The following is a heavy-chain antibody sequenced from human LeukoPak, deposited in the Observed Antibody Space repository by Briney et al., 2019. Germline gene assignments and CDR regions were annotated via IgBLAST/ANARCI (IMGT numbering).Heavy chain of an antibody. V-gene: IGHV4-4*07. CDR1: GGSTSDYY. Sequence: PETPSVTCSVSGGSTSDYYWNWIRQPAGQGLEWLGRIYYTGNTAYNPSLESRLSMSLDTAKNQFSLKVTSVTAADTAVYYCARGGTLFTYFYSWGGAGLVSVSS. CDR2: IYYTGNT. D-gene: IGHD3-10*02. J-gene: IGHJ4*02. CDR3: ARGGTLFTYFYS.